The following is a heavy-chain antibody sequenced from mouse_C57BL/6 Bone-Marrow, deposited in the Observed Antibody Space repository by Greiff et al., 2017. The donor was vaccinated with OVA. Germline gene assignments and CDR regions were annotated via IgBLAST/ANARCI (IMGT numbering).Heavy chain of an antibody. CDR3: ARRYFDV. J-gene: IGHJ1*03. Sequence: EVKLMESGGGLVKPGGSLKLSCAASGFTFSDYGMHWVRQAPEKGLEWVAYISSGSSTIYYADTVKGRFTISRDNAKNTRFLQMTSLRSEDTAMYYCARRYFDVWGTGTTVTVSS. CDR2: ISSGSSTI. V-gene: IGHV5-17*01. CDR1: GFTFSDYG.